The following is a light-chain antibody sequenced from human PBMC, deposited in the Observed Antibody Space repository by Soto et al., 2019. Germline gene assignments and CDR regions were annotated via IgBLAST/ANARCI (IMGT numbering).Light chain of an antibody. J-gene: IGKJ1*01. CDR2: KAT. CDR1: QTISTL. Sequence: DIQMTQSPSTLSASVGDRVTITCRASQTISTLLAWYQQRPGKDPNLLISKATSLESGVPSRFSGSGSGTEFTLTISSLQPDDFAAYFCQQYSTYPWTFGQGTKVEVK. V-gene: IGKV1-5*03. CDR3: QQYSTYPWT.